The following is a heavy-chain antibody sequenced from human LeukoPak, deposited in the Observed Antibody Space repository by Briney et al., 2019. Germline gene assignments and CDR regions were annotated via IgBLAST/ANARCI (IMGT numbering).Heavy chain of an antibody. Sequence: SETLSLTCAVYGGSFSGYYWSWIRQPPGKGLEWIGEINHSGSTSYNPSLKSRVTISVDTSKNQFSLKLSSVTAADTAVYYCARASSSWEGFDPWGQGTLVTVSS. CDR1: GGSFSGYY. V-gene: IGHV4-34*01. J-gene: IGHJ5*02. CDR2: INHSGST. CDR3: ARASSSWEGFDP. D-gene: IGHD6-13*01.